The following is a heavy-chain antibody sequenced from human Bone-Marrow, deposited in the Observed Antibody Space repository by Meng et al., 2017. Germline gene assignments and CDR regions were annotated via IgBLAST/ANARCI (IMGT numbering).Heavy chain of an antibody. D-gene: IGHD2-2*01. J-gene: IGHJ6*02. V-gene: IGHV1-2*02. Sequence: ASVKVSCKASGYTFTSYGISWVRQAPGQGLEWMGWINPNSGGTNYAQKFQGRVTMTRDTSISTAYMELSRLRSDDTAVYYCATTRCSSTSCLPTYYYYGMDVWGQGTTVTGSS. CDR3: ATTRCSSTSCLPTYYYYGMDV. CDR1: GYTFTSYG. CDR2: INPNSGGT.